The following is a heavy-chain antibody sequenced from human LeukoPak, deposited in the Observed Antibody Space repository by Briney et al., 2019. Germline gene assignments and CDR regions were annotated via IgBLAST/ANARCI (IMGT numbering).Heavy chain of an antibody. CDR2: IYYSGST. CDR1: GGSVSSGSYY. Sequence: SETLSLTCTVSGGSVSSGSYYWSWLRQPPGKGLEWIGYIYYSGSTNYNPSLKSRVTISVDTSRNQFSLKLSSVTAADTAVYYCARGSGSSWYGAEYFQHWGQGTLVTVSS. D-gene: IGHD6-13*01. V-gene: IGHV4-61*01. J-gene: IGHJ1*01. CDR3: ARGSGSSWYGAEYFQH.